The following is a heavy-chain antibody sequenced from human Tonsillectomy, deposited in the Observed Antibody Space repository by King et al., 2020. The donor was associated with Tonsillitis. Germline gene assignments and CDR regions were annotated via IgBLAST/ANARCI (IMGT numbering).Heavy chain of an antibody. CDR3: GRGSATFFDF. CDR1: GFTFSSYD. Sequence: VQLVESGGGVVQPGGSLRLSCAASGFTFSSYDMHWVRQAPGKGLEWVTLIRYDGRNKYYADSVKGRFTISRENSKNTLYVQMNSLRAEDTAVYYCGRGSATFFDFWGQGTLVTVSS. CDR2: IRYDGRNK. D-gene: IGHD2/OR15-2a*01. J-gene: IGHJ4*02. V-gene: IGHV3-30*02.